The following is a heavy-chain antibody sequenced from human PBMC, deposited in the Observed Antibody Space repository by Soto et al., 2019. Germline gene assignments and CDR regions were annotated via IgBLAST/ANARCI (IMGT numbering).Heavy chain of an antibody. CDR2: IIPIFGTA. Sequence: SVKVSCKASGGTFSSYAISWVRQAPGQGLEWMGGIIPIFGTANYAQKFQGRVTITADESTSTAYMELSSLRSEDTAVYYCATRKDIVVVVAASPPWGAFDIWGQGTMVTVS. J-gene: IGHJ3*02. CDR3: ATRKDIVVVVAASPPWGAFDI. D-gene: IGHD2-15*01. CDR1: GGTFSSYA. V-gene: IGHV1-69*13.